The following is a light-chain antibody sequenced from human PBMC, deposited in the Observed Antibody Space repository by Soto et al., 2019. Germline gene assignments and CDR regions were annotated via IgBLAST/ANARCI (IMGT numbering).Light chain of an antibody. V-gene: IGLV2-14*01. J-gene: IGLJ2*01. CDR2: EVS. CDR3: SSYTSIITVV. CDR1: SSDVGGYNY. Sequence: QSVLTQPASVSGSPGQSITISCTGTSSDVGGYNYVSWYQQQAGKAPKLIIHEVSNRPSGVSNRFSGSKSGNTASLTISGLQTEDEADYYCSSYTSIITVVFGGGTKLTVL.